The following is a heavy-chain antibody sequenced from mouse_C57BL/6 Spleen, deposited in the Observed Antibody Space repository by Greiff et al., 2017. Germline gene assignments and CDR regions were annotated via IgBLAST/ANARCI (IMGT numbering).Heavy chain of an antibody. V-gene: IGHV1-59*01. CDR2: IDPSDSYT. CDR1: GYTFTSYW. Sequence: QVQLQQPGAELVRPGTSVKLSCKASGYTFTSYWMHWVKQRPGQGLEWIGVIDPSDSYTNYNQKFKGKATLTVDTSSSTAYMQLSSLTSADSAVYYCARGGGWGRSLDYWGQGTTLTVSS. CDR3: ARGGGWGRSLDY. D-gene: IGHD3-3*01. J-gene: IGHJ2*01.